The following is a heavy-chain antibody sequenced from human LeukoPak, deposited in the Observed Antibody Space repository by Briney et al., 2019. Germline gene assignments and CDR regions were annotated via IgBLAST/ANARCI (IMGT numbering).Heavy chain of an antibody. CDR1: GYRFTSNW. D-gene: IGHD3-16*01. V-gene: IGHV5-51*01. J-gene: IGHJ3*01. Sequence: HGESLKISCKGSGYRFTSNWIAWVRQMPGKGLEWMGIIYPGDSDTRYSPSFQGQVTISADKSITTAYLQWSSLKASDTAMYYCARRHLSARAFDVWGQGTMVTVSS. CDR2: IYPGDSDT. CDR3: ARRHLSARAFDV.